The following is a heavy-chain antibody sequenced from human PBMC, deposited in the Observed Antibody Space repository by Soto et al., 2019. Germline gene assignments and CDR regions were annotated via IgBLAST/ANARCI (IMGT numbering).Heavy chain of an antibody. CDR3: ARGDVYGGYVSRNSWIDY. D-gene: IGHD5-12*01. V-gene: IGHV3-30-3*01. CDR2: ISYDGSNK. Sequence: VQLLESGGGVVQPGRSLRLSCAASGFTFSSYAMHWVRQAPGKGLEWVAVISYDGSNKYYADSVKGRFTISRDNSKNTLYLQMNSLRAEDTAVYYCARGDVYGGYVSRNSWIDYWGQGTLVTVSS. J-gene: IGHJ4*02. CDR1: GFTFSSYA.